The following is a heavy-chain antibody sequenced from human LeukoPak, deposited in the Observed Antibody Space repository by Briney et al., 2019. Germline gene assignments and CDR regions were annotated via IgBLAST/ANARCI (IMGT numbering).Heavy chain of an antibody. D-gene: IGHD2-2*01. CDR2: ISAYNGNT. V-gene: IGHV1-18*01. Sequence: ASVKVSCKASGYTFTSYGISWVRQAPGQGLEWMGWISAYNGNTNYAQKLQGRVTMTTDTSTSTAYMELRSLRSDDTAVYYCARVFRKIVVVPAAVADYWGQGTLVTVSS. J-gene: IGHJ4*02. CDR1: GYTFTSYG. CDR3: ARVFRKIVVVPAAVADY.